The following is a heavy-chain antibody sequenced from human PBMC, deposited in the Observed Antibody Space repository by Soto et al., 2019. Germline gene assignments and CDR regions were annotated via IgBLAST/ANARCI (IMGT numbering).Heavy chain of an antibody. CDR2: IIPIFGST. CDR1: GGTFTSYA. Sequence: SVKVSCKASGGTFTSYAICWVRQAPGQGLEWMGGIIPIFGSTNYAQKFQGRVTITADRSTSTAYMELSSLRSDDTAVYYCARVVVPGFGNYYGMDGWGQGTTVTVSS. V-gene: IGHV1-69*06. J-gene: IGHJ6*02. CDR3: ARVVVPGFGNYYGMDG. D-gene: IGHD2-2*01.